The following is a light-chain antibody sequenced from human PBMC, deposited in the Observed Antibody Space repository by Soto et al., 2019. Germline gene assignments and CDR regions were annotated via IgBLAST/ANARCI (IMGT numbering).Light chain of an antibody. CDR1: SGDVGGYNY. Sequence: QSVLTQPPSASGSPGQSVTISCTGTSGDVGGYNYVSWYQQHPGKAPKVMIYEVTERPSGVPDRFSGSKSGNTASLTVSGLQAEDEADYYCSSYAGSDNFVFGTGTKLTVL. J-gene: IGLJ1*01. V-gene: IGLV2-8*01. CDR3: SSYAGSDNFV. CDR2: EVT.